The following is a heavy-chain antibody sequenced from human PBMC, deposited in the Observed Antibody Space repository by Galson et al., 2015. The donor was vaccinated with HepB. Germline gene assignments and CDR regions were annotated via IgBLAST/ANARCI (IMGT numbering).Heavy chain of an antibody. V-gene: IGHV6-1*01. CDR1: GDSVSSNSAA. Sequence: CAISGDSVSSNSAAWNWIRQSPSRGLEWLGRTYYRSKWYRDYAESVKSRITINPDTSKNQFSLQLNSVTPEDTAVYYCARVGAAFRGHNDAFDIWGQGTMVTVSS. D-gene: IGHD1-26*01. J-gene: IGHJ3*02. CDR3: ARVGAAFRGHNDAFDI. CDR2: TYYRSKWYR.